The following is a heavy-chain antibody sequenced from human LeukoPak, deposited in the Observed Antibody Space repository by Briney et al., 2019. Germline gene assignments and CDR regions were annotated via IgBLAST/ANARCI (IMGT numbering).Heavy chain of an antibody. Sequence: QSGGSLRLSCAASGFTFSSYGMSWVRQAPGKGLEWVSAISGSGGSTYYADSVKGRFTISRDNAKNSLYLEMNSLRAEDTAVYYCARTYYDFWSGYYSHEGNPFDYWGQGTLVTVSS. CDR1: GFTFSSYG. CDR2: ISGSGGST. D-gene: IGHD3-3*01. CDR3: ARTYYDFWSGYYSHEGNPFDY. V-gene: IGHV3-23*01. J-gene: IGHJ4*02.